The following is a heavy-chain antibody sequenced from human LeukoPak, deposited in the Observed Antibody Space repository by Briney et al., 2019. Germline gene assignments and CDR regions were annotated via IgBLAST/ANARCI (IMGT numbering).Heavy chain of an antibody. CDR3: VRDPIPGYPDYFDS. D-gene: IGHD2-15*01. J-gene: IGHJ4*02. CDR1: GFTFSSYW. CDR2: IKQDGSEK. V-gene: IGHV3-7*01. Sequence: PGGSLRLSCAASGFTFSSYWMSWVRQAPGKGLEWVANIKQDGSEKYYADSVRGRFIVSRDNSRNTVYLQMNSLRLEDTALYHCVRDPIPGYPDYFDSWGRGTLVTVSS.